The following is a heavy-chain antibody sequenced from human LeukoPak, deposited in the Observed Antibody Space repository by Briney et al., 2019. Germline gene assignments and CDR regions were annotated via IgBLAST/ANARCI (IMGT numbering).Heavy chain of an antibody. V-gene: IGHV1-2*02. J-gene: IGHJ4*02. Sequence: ASVKVSFKASGYTFTGYYMHWVRQAPGQGLEWMGWINPNSGGTNYAQKFQGRVTMTRDTSISTAYMELSRLRSDDTAVYYCAREGLRYFDWLLYAPNFDYWGQGTLVTVSS. CDR3: AREGLRYFDWLLYAPNFDY. D-gene: IGHD3-9*01. CDR2: INPNSGGT. CDR1: GYTFTGYY.